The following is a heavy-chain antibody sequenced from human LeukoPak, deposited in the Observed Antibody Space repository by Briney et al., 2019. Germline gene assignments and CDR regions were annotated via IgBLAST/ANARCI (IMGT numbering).Heavy chain of an antibody. CDR1: GFTFSSYA. V-gene: IGHV3-23*01. CDR2: ISGSATT. Sequence: GGSLRLSCAASGFTFSSYAMSWVRQAPGKGLEWVSAISGSATTYYADSVRGRFIISRDNSKNTLYLQMSSLRAEDTAGYYCAKSKEDCCGSFGPWGQGTLVTVSS. CDR3: AKSKEDCCGSFGP. D-gene: IGHD2-15*01. J-gene: IGHJ5*02.